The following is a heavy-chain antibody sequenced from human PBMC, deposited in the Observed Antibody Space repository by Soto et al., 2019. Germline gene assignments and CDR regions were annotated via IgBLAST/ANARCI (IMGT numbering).Heavy chain of an antibody. Sequence: GASLPISYKGSGYNLTTYWIGWVRQMNGKGLEWMGIIYPGDSDTKYSPSLQGQVSISADTSISTAYLQWTSLKASDTAMYYCARDLRFRGFYGMDVWGQGTTVTVSS. CDR3: ARDLRFRGFYGMDV. V-gene: IGHV5-51*01. J-gene: IGHJ6*02. CDR1: GYNLTTYW. D-gene: IGHD3-10*01. CDR2: IYPGDSDT.